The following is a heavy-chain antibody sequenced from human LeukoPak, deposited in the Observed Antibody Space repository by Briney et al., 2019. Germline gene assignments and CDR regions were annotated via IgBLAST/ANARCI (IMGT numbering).Heavy chain of an antibody. CDR2: IYYTGST. V-gene: IGHV4-59*01. D-gene: IGHD3-10*01. CDR1: GGSISSYY. CDR3: ARSDYSGSGTYAEFDAFDI. J-gene: IGHJ3*02. Sequence: SETLSLTCTVSGGSISSYYWSWIRQPPGKGLEWIGYIYYTGSTSYNPSLKSRVTISMDTSKNQFSLKLSSVTAADSAVYYCARSDYSGSGTYAEFDAFDIWGQGPMVTVSS.